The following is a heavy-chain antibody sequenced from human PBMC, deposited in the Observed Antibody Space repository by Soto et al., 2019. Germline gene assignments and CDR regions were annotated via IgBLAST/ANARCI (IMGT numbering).Heavy chain of an antibody. V-gene: IGHV3-66*01. CDR2: IYSGGST. D-gene: IGHD4-4*01. Sequence: GGSLRLSCAASGFTVSSNYMSWVRQAPGKGLEWVSVIYSGGSTYYADSVKGRFTISRDNSKNTLYLQMNSLRAEDTAVYYCATKSKNYYYMDVWGKGTTVTVSS. J-gene: IGHJ6*03. CDR1: GFTVSSNY. CDR3: ATKSKNYYYMDV.